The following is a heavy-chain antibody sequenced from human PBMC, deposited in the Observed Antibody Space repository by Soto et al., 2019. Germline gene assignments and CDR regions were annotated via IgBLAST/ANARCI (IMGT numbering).Heavy chain of an antibody. Sequence: GASVKVSCKASGGTFSSYRINWVRQAPGQGLEWVGGIVPIYRTADYAQMFQGRVTITADEFARTSYMELRSLKSQDTAVYYCVRDSGAKLSSSWGQGTLVTVSS. CDR3: VRDSGAKLSSS. V-gene: IGHV1-69*13. D-gene: IGHD6-13*01. J-gene: IGHJ4*02. CDR1: GGTFSSYR. CDR2: IVPIYRTA.